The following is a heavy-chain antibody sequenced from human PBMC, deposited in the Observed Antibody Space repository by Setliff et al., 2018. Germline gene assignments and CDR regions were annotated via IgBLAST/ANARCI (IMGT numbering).Heavy chain of an antibody. V-gene: IGHV5-51*01. J-gene: IGHJ4*02. CDR1: GYSFSSYW. CDR3: ARDRGPYDFWGAYFVY. Sequence: GESLKISCKGSGYSFSSYWIGWVRQMPGKGLEWMGIIYPGDSDTRYSPSFQGQVTISADKSISTAYLQWSSLKASDTAMYYCARDRGPYDFWGAYFVYWGQGSLVTVSS. D-gene: IGHD3-3*01. CDR2: IYPGDSDT.